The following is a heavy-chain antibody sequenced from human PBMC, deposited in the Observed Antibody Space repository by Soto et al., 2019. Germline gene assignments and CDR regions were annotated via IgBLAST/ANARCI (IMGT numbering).Heavy chain of an antibody. J-gene: IGHJ4*02. V-gene: IGHV3-23*01. CDR1: GFTFSSYA. CDR2: ISGSGGST. Sequence: PGGSLRLSCAASGFTFSSYAMSWVRQAPGKGLEWVSAISGSGGSTYYADSVKGRFTITRDNSKNTLYLQMNSLRAEDTAVYYCAKAGDSYGYWSDYWGQGTLVTVSS. CDR3: AKAGDSYGYWSDY. D-gene: IGHD5-18*01.